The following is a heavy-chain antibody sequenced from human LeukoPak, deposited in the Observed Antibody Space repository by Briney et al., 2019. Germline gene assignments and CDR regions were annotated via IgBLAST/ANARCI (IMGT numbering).Heavy chain of an antibody. CDR1: GGSISSHY. CDR2: IYYSGST. D-gene: IGHD5-18*01. V-gene: IGHV4-59*11. Sequence: PSETLSLTCTVSGGSISSHYWSWIRQPPGKGLEWIGYIYYSGSTNYNPSLKSRVTISVDTSKNRFSLKLSSVTAADTAVYYCARVDTAMVTYFDYWGQGTLVTVSS. J-gene: IGHJ4*02. CDR3: ARVDTAMVTYFDY.